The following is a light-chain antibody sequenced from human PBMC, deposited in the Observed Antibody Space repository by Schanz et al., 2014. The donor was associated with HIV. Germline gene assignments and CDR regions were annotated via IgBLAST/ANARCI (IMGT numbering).Light chain of an antibody. Sequence: QSVLTQPPSASGTTGQRVTIFCSGSSSNIGSNTVNWYQQLPGTAPKVLIDTNRHRPSGVPDRFSGSKSDSSASLTITGLQPEDEADYYCQSYDRTLGAVVFGGGTKLTV. CDR3: QSYDRTLGAVV. V-gene: IGLV1-44*01. J-gene: IGLJ2*01. CDR1: SSNIGSNT. CDR2: TNR.